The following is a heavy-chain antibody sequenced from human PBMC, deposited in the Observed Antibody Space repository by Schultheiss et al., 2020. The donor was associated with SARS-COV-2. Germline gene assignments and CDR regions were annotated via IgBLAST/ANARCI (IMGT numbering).Heavy chain of an antibody. CDR1: GGSFSVYY. Sequence: SETLSLTCAVYGGSFSVYYWTWIRQPPGKGLEWIGEINHSGSTNYNPSLKSRVTISVDKSKNQFSLEMRSVTAADTAVYYCARAAWNDIQPEDYWGQGTLVTVSS. D-gene: IGHD1-1*01. CDR2: INHSGST. J-gene: IGHJ4*02. CDR3: ARAAWNDIQPEDY. V-gene: IGHV4-34*01.